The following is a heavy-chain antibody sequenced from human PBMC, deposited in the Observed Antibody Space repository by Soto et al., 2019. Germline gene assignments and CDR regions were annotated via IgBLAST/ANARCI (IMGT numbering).Heavy chain of an antibody. D-gene: IGHD3-3*01. J-gene: IGHJ6*02. CDR1: GFTFSSYA. CDR3: AKDDTYYDFWSGYYTGGVSGMDV. CDR2: ISGSGGST. V-gene: IGHV3-23*01. Sequence: GGSLRLSCAASGFTFSSYAMSWVRQAPGKGLEWVSAISGSGGSTYYADSVKGRFTISRDNSKNTLYLQMNSLRAEDTAVYYCAKDDTYYDFWSGYYTGGVSGMDVWGQGTTVTVSS.